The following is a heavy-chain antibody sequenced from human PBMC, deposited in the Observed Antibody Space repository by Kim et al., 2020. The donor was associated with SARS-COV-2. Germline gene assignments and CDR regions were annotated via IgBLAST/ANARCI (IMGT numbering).Heavy chain of an antibody. CDR2: ISYDGSNK. CDR3: ARGAYYGSGLRGAY. V-gene: IGHV3-30*04. J-gene: IGHJ4*02. D-gene: IGHD3-10*01. Sequence: GGSLRLSCAASGFTFSSYAMYWVRQAPGKGLEWVAVISYDGSNKYYADSVKGRFTLSRDNSKNTLYLQMNSLRAEDTAVYYCARGAYYGSGLRGAYWGQG. CDR1: GFTFSSYA.